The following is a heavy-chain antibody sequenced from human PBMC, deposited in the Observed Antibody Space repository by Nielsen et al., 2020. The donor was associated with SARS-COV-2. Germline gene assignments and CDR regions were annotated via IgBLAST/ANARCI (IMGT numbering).Heavy chain of an antibody. D-gene: IGHD2-15*01. CDR1: GFTFRSYG. CDR2: ISSDGTTK. Sequence: GGSLRLSCAASGFTFRSYGFHWVRQAPGKGLEWVAGISSDGTTKYYKQSVKGRFTVSRDNSKNTLYLDMKRLREEDAALYYCAKLERSVLVVAAIDYWGPGTPVSVSS. J-gene: IGHJ4*02. V-gene: IGHV3-30*18. CDR3: AKLERSVLVVAAIDY.